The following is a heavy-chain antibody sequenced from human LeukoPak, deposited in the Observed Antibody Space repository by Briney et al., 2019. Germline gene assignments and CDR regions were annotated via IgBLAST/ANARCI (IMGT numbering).Heavy chain of an antibody. J-gene: IGHJ5*02. Sequence: GGSLRLSCAASGIIFSDYYMSWIRQAPGKGLEWISYISNTGSAMYYADSVKGRFTISRDNAKNSVYLQMNSLRAEDTAVYYCATDASGYFGAWGQGTLVTVSS. CDR1: GIIFSDYY. V-gene: IGHV3-11*01. D-gene: IGHD5-12*01. CDR2: ISNTGSAM. CDR3: ATDASGYFGA.